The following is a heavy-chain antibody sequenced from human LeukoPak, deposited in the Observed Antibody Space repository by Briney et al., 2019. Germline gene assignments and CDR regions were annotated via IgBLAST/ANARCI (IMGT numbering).Heavy chain of an antibody. D-gene: IGHD2-15*01. Sequence: ASVRVSCTVSGYTLTELSMHWVRQAPGKGLEWMGGFDPEDGETIYAQKFQGRVTMTEDTSTDTAYMELSSLRSEDTAVYYCATLKSWWFGFDPWGQGTLVTVSS. V-gene: IGHV1-24*01. CDR1: GYTLTELS. CDR2: FDPEDGET. CDR3: ATLKSWWFGFDP. J-gene: IGHJ5*02.